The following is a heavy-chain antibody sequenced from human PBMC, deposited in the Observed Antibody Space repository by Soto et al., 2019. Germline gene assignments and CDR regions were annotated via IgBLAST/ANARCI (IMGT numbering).Heavy chain of an antibody. CDR3: AKCITMIVVARTYFDY. J-gene: IGHJ4*02. Sequence: GGSLRLSCAASGFTFSSYAMSWVRQAPGKGLEWVSAISGSGGSTYYADSVKGRFTISRDNSKNTLYLQMNSLRAEDTAVYYCAKCITMIVVARTYFDYWGQGTLVTVSS. V-gene: IGHV3-23*01. CDR1: GFTFSSYA. CDR2: ISGSGGST. D-gene: IGHD3-22*01.